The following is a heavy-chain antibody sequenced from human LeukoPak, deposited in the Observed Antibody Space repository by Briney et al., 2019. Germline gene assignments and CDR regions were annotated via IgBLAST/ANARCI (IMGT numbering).Heavy chain of an antibody. CDR2: INWNGGST. V-gene: IGHV3-20*01. J-gene: IGHJ4*02. CDR3: ARMSRNYYDSSGYLYYFDY. Sequence: PGGSLRLSCAASGFTFEDYGMSWVRQAPGKGLEWVSGINWNGGSTGHVDSVKGRFTISRDNARNSLYLQMNSLRAEDTALYHCARMSRNYYDSSGYLYYFDYWGQGTLVTVSS. D-gene: IGHD3-22*01. CDR1: GFTFEDYG.